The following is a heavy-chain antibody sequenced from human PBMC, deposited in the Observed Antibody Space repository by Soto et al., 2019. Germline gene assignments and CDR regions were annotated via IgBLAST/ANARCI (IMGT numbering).Heavy chain of an antibody. CDR3: ARTVPGPGDYYYGMDV. Sequence: KQSQTLSLTCAISGDSVSSNSAAWNWIRQSPSRGLEWLGRTYYRSKWYNDYAVSVKSRITINPDTSKNQFSLQLNSVTPEDTAVYYCARTVPGPGDYYYGMDVWGQGTTVTVSS. J-gene: IGHJ6*02. CDR1: GDSVSSNSAA. CDR2: TYYRSKWYN. D-gene: IGHD7-27*01. V-gene: IGHV6-1*01.